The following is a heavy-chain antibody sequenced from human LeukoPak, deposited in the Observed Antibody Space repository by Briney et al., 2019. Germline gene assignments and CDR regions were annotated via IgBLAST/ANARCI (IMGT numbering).Heavy chain of an antibody. J-gene: IGHJ4*02. CDR2: IGRSGTTI. D-gene: IGHD3-9*01. CDR1: GITFSSSS. Sequence: QAGGSLRLSCLASGITFSSSSMSWIRQVPGKGLEWVSYIGRSGTTIHYADSVKGRFTISWDNAKKSLYLQMNSLRAEDTAVYYCARSGKIYFDWLLDYWGQGTLVTVSS. CDR3: ARSGKIYFDWLLDY. V-gene: IGHV3-48*03.